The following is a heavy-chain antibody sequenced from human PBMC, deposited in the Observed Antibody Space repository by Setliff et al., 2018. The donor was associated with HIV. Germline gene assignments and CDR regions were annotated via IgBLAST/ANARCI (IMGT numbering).Heavy chain of an antibody. CDR1: GGSFSGCY. CDR3: ATASGYDLFMGAFDI. D-gene: IGHD5-12*01. Sequence: SETLSLTCAVSGGSFSGCYWSWIRQPPGKGLEWIGEINQSGGINYNPSLKSRVTISIDTFKNQFSMKLYSVTAADTAVYYCATASGYDLFMGAFDIWGQGTMVTVSS. CDR2: INQSGGI. J-gene: IGHJ3*02. V-gene: IGHV4-34*01.